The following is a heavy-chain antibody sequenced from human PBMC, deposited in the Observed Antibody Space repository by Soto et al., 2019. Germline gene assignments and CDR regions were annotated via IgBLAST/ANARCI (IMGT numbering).Heavy chain of an antibody. V-gene: IGHV3-74*01. J-gene: IGHJ5*02. D-gene: IGHD2-8*01. CDR3: ARDCTNGVCYGAFDP. CDR1: GFTFSSYW. Sequence: HPGGSLRLSCAASGFTFSSYWMHWVRQAPGKGLVWVSRINSDGSSTSYADSVKGRFTISRDNAKNTLYLQMNSLRAEDTAVYYCARDCTNGVCYGAFDPWGQGTLVTVSS. CDR2: INSDGSST.